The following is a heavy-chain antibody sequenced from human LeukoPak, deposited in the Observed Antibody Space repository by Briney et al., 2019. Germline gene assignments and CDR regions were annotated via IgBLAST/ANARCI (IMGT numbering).Heavy chain of an antibody. CDR3: AIGHIPVVFDI. CDR2: IYYSGST. D-gene: IGHD2-21*01. CDR1: GGSISSGDYY. V-gene: IGHV4-30-4*08. Sequence: PSETLSLTCTVSGGSISSGDYYWSWIRQPPGKGLEWIGYIYYSGSTYYNPSLKSRVTISVDTSKNQFSLKLSSVTAADTAVYYCAIGHIPVVFDIWGQGTMVTVSS. J-gene: IGHJ3*02.